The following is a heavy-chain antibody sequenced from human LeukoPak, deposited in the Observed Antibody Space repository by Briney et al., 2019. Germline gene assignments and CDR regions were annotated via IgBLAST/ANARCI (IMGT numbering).Heavy chain of an antibody. D-gene: IGHD6-6*01. CDR2: IFYGGST. J-gene: IGHJ3*02. CDR1: GFTFSDYY. V-gene: IGHV4-38-2*01. Sequence: GSLRLSCAASGFTFSDYYMSWIRQPPGKGLEWIGSIFYGGSTFYNPSLKSRVTISINTSKNQFSLKLSSVTAADTAVYYCARSISSSFQDAFDIWGQGTMVTVSS. CDR3: ARSISSSFQDAFDI.